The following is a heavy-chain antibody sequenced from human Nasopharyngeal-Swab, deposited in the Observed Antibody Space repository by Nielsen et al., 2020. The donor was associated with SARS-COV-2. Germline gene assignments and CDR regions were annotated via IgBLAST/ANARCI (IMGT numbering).Heavy chain of an antibody. D-gene: IGHD3-22*01. CDR2: INHSGST. V-gene: IGHV4-34*01. J-gene: IGHJ6*02. CDR3: ARDQYYDSSGYYYYGMDV. CDR1: GGSFNGYY. Sequence: SQTLSLTCAVYGGSFNGYYWSWIRQSPGKGLECIGEINHSGSTNYNPSLKSRVTISVDTSKTQFSLKLSSVTAADTAVYYCARDQYYDSSGYYYYGMDVWGQGTTVTVSS.